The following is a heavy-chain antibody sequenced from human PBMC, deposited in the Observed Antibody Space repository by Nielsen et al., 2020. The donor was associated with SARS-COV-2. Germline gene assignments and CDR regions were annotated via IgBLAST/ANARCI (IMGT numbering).Heavy chain of an antibody. Sequence: SETLSLTCTVSGGSISRYYWSWIRQPPGKGLEWIGYIYSTGSTNYSPSLKSRVTISVDTSKNQFSLKLTSVTAADTAVYYCARAPITMIVVVNAFDIWGQGTMVTVSS. CDR1: GGSISRYY. J-gene: IGHJ3*02. D-gene: IGHD3-22*01. CDR2: IYSTGST. CDR3: ARAPITMIVVVNAFDI. V-gene: IGHV4-59*01.